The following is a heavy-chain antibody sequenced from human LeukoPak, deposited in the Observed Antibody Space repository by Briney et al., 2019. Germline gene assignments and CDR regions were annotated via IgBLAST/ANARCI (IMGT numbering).Heavy chain of an antibody. CDR1: GGSISSYY. Sequence: SETLPLTCTVSGGSISSYYWSWIRQPPGKGLEWIGYIYYSGSTNYNPSLKSRVTISVDTSKNQFSLKLSSVTAADTAVYYCARGRKGWFDPWGQGTLVTVSS. D-gene: IGHD1-14*01. CDR2: IYYSGST. J-gene: IGHJ5*02. CDR3: ARGRKGWFDP. V-gene: IGHV4-59*01.